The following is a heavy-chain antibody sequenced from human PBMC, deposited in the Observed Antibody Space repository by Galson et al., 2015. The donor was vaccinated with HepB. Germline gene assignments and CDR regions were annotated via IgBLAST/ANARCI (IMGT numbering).Heavy chain of an antibody. CDR1: GFTFSSYW. D-gene: IGHD6-13*01. CDR2: INSDGTYI. J-gene: IGHJ4*02. Sequence: SLRLSCAASGFTFSSYWMHWVRQAPGKGLVWVSRINSDGTYITYADSVKGRFTISRDNAKNTLYLQMNNPRAEDTALYYCARTRGAAAGIFDYWGQGTLVTVSS. CDR3: ARTRGAAAGIFDY. V-gene: IGHV3-74*01.